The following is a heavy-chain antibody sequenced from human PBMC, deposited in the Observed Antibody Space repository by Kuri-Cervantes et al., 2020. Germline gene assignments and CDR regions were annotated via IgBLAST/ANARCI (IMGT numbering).Heavy chain of an antibody. Sequence: GGSLRLSCAAPGFTFSSYGMHWVRQAPGKGLEWVAVIWYDGSNKYYADSVKGRFTISRDNSKNTLYLQMNSLRAEDTAVYYCARGVGDYSAGAGYWGQGTLVTVSS. CDR3: ARGVGDYSAGAGY. V-gene: IGHV3-33*01. J-gene: IGHJ4*02. CDR2: IWYDGSNK. D-gene: IGHD4-17*01. CDR1: GFTFSSYG.